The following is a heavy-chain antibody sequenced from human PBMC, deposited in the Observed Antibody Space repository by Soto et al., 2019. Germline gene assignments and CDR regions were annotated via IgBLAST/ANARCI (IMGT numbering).Heavy chain of an antibody. CDR3: ARGPRYCSGYSCDYYMDV. CDR2: ISGSAATT. J-gene: IGHJ6*03. D-gene: IGHD2-15*01. V-gene: IGHV3-23*01. CDR1: GFTFSSYA. Sequence: EVQLLESGGGLVQPGGSLRLSCAASGFTFSSYAMSWVRQAPGKGLEWVSAISGSAATTFYADSVKGRFTVSRDNSKNTLYLQMNSLRAEGTAVYYCARGPRYCSGYSCDYYMDVWGKGTTVTVSS.